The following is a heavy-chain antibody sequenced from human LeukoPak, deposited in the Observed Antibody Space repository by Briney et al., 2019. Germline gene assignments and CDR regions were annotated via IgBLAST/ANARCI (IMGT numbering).Heavy chain of an antibody. V-gene: IGHV1-46*01. CDR2: INTSGGST. D-gene: IGHD4-17*01. CDR3: ASADYEDAFDI. Sequence: ASVKVSCKASGYTFTSYYMHWVRQAPGQGPEWMGVINTSGGSTSYAQKFQGRVTMTRDTSTSTVYMELSSLRSEDTAVYYCASADYEDAFDIWGQGTMVTVSS. J-gene: IGHJ3*02. CDR1: GYTFTSYY.